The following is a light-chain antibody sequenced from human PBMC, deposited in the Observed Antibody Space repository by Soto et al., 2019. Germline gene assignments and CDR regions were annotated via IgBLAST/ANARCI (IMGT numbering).Light chain of an antibody. CDR1: QSISRW. J-gene: IGKJ1*01. CDR3: HQYNSRR. CDR2: DAS. V-gene: IGKV1-5*01. Sequence: DIPMTQSPSTLSASIGDIVTITCRASQSISRWLAWYQQKPGKAPKLLSYDASSLESGDPSRFSGSGSGTEFALTSSSLQPEDFATYYGHQYNSRRFGQGTKVEIK.